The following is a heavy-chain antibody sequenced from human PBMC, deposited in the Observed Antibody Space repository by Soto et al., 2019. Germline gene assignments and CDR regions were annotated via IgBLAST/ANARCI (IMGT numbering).Heavy chain of an antibody. D-gene: IGHD2-2*01. Sequence: GGSLRLSCAASGFTFSSYSMNWVRQAPGKGLEWVSSISSSSSYIYYADSVKGGFTISRDNAKNSLYLQMNSLRAEDTAVYYCARGSIVVVPADYMDVWGKGTTVTVSS. CDR3: ARGSIVVVPADYMDV. CDR1: GFTFSSYS. V-gene: IGHV3-21*01. J-gene: IGHJ6*03. CDR2: ISSSSSYI.